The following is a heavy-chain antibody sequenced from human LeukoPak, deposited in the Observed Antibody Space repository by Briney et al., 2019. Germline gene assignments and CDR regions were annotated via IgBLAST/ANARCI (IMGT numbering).Heavy chain of an antibody. CDR2: FYYSGDT. CDR3: ARLRYCSSASCYFDP. D-gene: IGHD2-2*01. J-gene: IGHJ5*02. Sequence: PGGSLRLSCAASGFTFSDYYMSWIRQPPGKGLEWIGSFYYSGDTYYNPSLKSRVTISVDASKNQFSLKLKFVTAADTALYYCARLRYCSSASCYFDPWGQGTLVTVSS. CDR1: GFTFSDYY. V-gene: IGHV4-39*01.